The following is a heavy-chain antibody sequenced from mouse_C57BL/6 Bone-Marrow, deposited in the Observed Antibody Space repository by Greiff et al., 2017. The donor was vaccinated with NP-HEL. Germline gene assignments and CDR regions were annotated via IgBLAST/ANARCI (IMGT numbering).Heavy chain of an antibody. D-gene: IGHD1-1*01. CDR2: IYPRSGNT. J-gene: IGHJ4*01. CDR3: ARRYGRSYGYAMDY. Sequence: QVQLQQSGAELARPGASVKLSCKASGYTFTSYGISWVKQRTGQGLEWIGEIYPRSGNTYYNEKFKGKATLTADKSSSTAYMELRSLTSEDSAVYFCARRYGRSYGYAMDYWGQGTSVTVSS. V-gene: IGHV1-81*01. CDR1: GYTFTSYG.